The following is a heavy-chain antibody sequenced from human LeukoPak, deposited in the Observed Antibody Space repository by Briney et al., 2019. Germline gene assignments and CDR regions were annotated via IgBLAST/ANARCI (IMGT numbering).Heavy chain of an antibody. CDR2: IGSSSSSI. V-gene: IGHV3-21*01. Sequence: GGSLRLSCAASGFTFSRYNMNWVRQAPGKGLEWVSSIGSSSSSIFYADSLKGRFTISRDNAKNSLYLQMNSLRAEDTALYYCARDGDTVLTRGYYYYMDVWGKGTTVTVSS. J-gene: IGHJ6*03. D-gene: IGHD4-23*01. CDR3: ARDGDTVLTRGYYYYMDV. CDR1: GFTFSRYN.